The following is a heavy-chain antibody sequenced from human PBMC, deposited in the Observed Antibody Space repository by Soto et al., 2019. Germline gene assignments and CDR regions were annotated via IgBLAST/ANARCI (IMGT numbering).Heavy chain of an antibody. CDR2: IIPILGIA. D-gene: IGHD3-9*01. CDR1: GGTFSSYT. Sequence: QVQLVQSGAEVKKPGSSVKVSCKASGGTFSSYTISWVRQAPGQGLEWMGRIIPILGIANYAQKFQGRVTITADKSTSTAYMELSSLRSENTAVYYCGRDRRYDILTGYFFGYFDLWGRGTLVTVSS. CDR3: GRDRRYDILTGYFFGYFDL. V-gene: IGHV1-69*08. J-gene: IGHJ2*01.